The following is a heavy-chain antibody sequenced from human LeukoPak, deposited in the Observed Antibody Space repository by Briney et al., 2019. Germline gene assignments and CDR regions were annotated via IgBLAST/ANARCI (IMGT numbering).Heavy chain of an antibody. J-gene: IGHJ4*02. V-gene: IGHV3-20*04. CDR3: ARAPITSPFYFDY. CDR1: GFAFDEHG. CDR2: INWSGGST. D-gene: IGHD2-2*01. Sequence: GGSLRLSCAASGFAFDEHGMSWVRQVPGKGLEWVSGINWSGGSTGYADPLRGRFTIPRDNAKNSLYLQMDSLRAEDTALYYCARAPITSPFYFDYWGQGTLVTVSS.